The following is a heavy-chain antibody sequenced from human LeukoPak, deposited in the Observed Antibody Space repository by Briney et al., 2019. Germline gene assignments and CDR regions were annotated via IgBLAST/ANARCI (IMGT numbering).Heavy chain of an antibody. CDR1: GFTSGTSG. CDR3: ARSAR. V-gene: IGHV3-7*01. Sequence: GGYLRLSCAASGFTSGTSGMSWVRRAPGKGLEWVANINQDGSAQYYVDSVKGRFTISRDNAKSSLYLQMNSLRAEDTAVYYCARSARWGQGTLVTVSS. J-gene: IGHJ4*02. CDR2: INQDGSAQ.